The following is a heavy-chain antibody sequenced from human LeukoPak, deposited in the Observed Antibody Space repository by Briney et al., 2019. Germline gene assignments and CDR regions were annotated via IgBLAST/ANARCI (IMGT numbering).Heavy chain of an antibody. D-gene: IGHD6-13*01. J-gene: IGHJ4*02. CDR1: GFTFSSYS. V-gene: IGHV3-21*01. CDR3: AREQSGWYYFDY. CDR2: ISSSSYI. Sequence: GGSLRLSCAASGFTFSSYSMNWVRQAPGKGLEWVSSISSSSYIYYADSVKGRFTISRDNAKNSLYLQVNSLRAEDTAVYYCAREQSGWYYFDYWGQGTLVTVSS.